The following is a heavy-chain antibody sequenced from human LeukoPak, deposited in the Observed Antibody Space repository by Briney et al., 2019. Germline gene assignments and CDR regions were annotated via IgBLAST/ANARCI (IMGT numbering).Heavy chain of an antibody. Sequence: GGSLRLSCAASGFTFSSYEMNWVRQAPGKGLVWVSRINSDGSTTSYADSVKGRFTISRDNAKNTLYLQMNSLRAEDTAVYYCARVENEGGYGYWGQGTLVTVSS. D-gene: IGHD3-16*01. CDR3: ARVENEGGYGY. CDR1: GFTFSSYE. CDR2: INSDGSTT. V-gene: IGHV3-74*01. J-gene: IGHJ4*02.